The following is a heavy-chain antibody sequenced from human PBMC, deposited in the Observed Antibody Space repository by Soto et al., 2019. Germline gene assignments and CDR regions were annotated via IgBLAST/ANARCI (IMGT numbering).Heavy chain of an antibody. J-gene: IGHJ4*02. D-gene: IGHD2-2*01. CDR3: ARQPESTSYFDY. CDR2: VYQSGTT. CDR1: GASISTSSDF. Sequence: PSETLSLTYSVSGASISTSSDFWGLIRQAPGKGLEWIGNVYQSGTTRLNPSLKSRVSIFVDRSKNQFSLELNSATAADRAVYYCARQPESTSYFDYWGQGIPVPVSS. V-gene: IGHV4-39*01.